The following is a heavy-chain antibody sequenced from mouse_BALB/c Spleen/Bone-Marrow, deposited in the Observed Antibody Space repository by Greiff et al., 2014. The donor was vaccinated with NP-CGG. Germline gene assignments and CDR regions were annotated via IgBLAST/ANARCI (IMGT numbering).Heavy chain of an antibody. CDR3: ARVIGTGCFDV. CDR2: ISGGGSYT. Sequence: EVQVVESGGGLVKPGGSLKLSCAASGFTFSDYAMSWVRQSPEKRLEWVAEISGGGSYTYYPDTVTGRFTISRDNAKNTLYLEMSSLKSEDTAIYYCARVIGTGCFDVWGAGTTVTVSS. D-gene: IGHD4-1*01. V-gene: IGHV5-9-4*01. CDR1: GFTFSDYA. J-gene: IGHJ1*01.